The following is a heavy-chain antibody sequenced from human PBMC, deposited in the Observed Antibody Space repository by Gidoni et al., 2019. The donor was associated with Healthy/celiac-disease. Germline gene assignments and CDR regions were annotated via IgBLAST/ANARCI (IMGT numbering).Heavy chain of an antibody. J-gene: IGHJ4*02. CDR3: ARVPEDYGSDY. CDR2: IYYSGST. D-gene: IGHD4-17*01. CDR1: GGSISSSSYY. V-gene: IGHV4-39*07. Sequence: QLQLQESGPGLVKPSETLSLPSTVSGGSISSSSYYWGWIRQPPGKGLEWIGSIYYSGSTYYNPSLKSRVTISVNTSKNQFSLKLSSVTAADTAVYYCARVPEDYGSDYWGQGTLVTVSS.